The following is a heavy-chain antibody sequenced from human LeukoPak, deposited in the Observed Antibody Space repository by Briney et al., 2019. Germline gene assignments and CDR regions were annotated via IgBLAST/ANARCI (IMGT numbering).Heavy chain of an antibody. CDR1: GGSISSSHYY. CDR3: ARHIGGYYFDY. Sequence: SETLSLTCTVSGGSISSSHYYWSWIRQPPGKGLEWIGYIYYSGSTNYNPSLKSRVTISVDTSKNQFSLKLSSVTAADTAVYYCARHIGGYYFDYWGQGTLVTVSS. D-gene: IGHD5-12*01. CDR2: IYYSGST. J-gene: IGHJ4*02. V-gene: IGHV4-61*05.